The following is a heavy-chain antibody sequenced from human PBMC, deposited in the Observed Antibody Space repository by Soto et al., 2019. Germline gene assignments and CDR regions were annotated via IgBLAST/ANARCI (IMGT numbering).Heavy chain of an antibody. Sequence: SETLSLTCAVYGGSFSGYYWSWIRQPPGKGLEWIGEINHSGSTNYNPTLKSRVTISVDTSKNQCSLKLSSVTAADTAVYYCASGRYCSSTSCYTGGQTDYWGQGTLVTVSS. CDR2: INHSGST. D-gene: IGHD2-2*02. J-gene: IGHJ4*02. V-gene: IGHV4-34*01. CDR1: GGSFSGYY. CDR3: ASGRYCSSTSCYTGGQTDY.